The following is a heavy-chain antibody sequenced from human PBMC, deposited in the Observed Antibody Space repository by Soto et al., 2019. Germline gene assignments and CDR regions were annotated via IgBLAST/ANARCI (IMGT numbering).Heavy chain of an antibody. D-gene: IGHD3-22*01. V-gene: IGHV2-5*02. J-gene: IGHJ5*02. CDR1: GFSLSANGVG. Sequence: QITLKESGPPLVKPTQTLTLTCTFSGFSLSANGVGVGWIRQPPGKALEWLALIYWDDDKRYSPSLKSTLTISKDTSKSQVVLTMTNIDPVDTATYYCAHRDYDSSTYSSISASWGQGTLVTVSS. CDR3: AHRDYDSSTYSSISAS. CDR2: IYWDDDK.